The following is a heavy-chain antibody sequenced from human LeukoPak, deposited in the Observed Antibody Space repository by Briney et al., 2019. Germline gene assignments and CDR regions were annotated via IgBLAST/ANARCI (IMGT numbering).Heavy chain of an antibody. Sequence: GGSLRLSCAASGFTFSSYAMSGVRQAPGGGLEWVSAISGSGDTTYHADSVKGRFTISRDNSENRLSLQMDSLRAEDTAVYFCAKDTTAWWYHRAYMDVWGKGTTVTVSS. CDR1: GFTFSSYA. V-gene: IGHV3-23*01. CDR2: ISGSGDTT. CDR3: AKDTTAWWYHRAYMDV. J-gene: IGHJ6*03. D-gene: IGHD2-15*01.